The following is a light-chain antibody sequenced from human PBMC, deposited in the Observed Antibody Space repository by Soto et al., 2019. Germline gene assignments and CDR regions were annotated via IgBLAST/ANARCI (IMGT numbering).Light chain of an antibody. CDR1: QGISSF. J-gene: IGKJ5*01. Sequence: IQLTQSPSSLSASIGDRVTFTCRASQGISSFLAWYQQKPGKAPKLLIYAASTLQSGIPSRFSGSGSGTDFTLTISSLQPEDFATYYCQQLNIDSYPITFGQGTRLEIK. CDR3: QQLNIDSYPIT. CDR2: AAS. V-gene: IGKV1-9*01.